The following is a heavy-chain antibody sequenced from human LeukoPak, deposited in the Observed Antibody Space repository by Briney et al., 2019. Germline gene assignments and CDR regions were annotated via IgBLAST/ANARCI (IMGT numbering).Heavy chain of an antibody. CDR1: GGPISSYY. Sequence: SETLSLTCTVSGGPISSYYWSWIRQPPGKGLEWVGYIYYSGSTNYNASLKSRVTISVDTSKNQFSLKLSSVTAADTAVYYCARVRGSYPLLAGKRNWFDPWGQGTLVTVSS. CDR3: ARVRGSYPLLAGKRNWFDP. V-gene: IGHV4-59*01. CDR2: IYYSGST. J-gene: IGHJ5*02. D-gene: IGHD1-26*01.